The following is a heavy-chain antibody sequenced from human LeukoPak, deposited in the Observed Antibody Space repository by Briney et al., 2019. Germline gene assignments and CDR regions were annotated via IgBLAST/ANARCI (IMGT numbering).Heavy chain of an antibody. CDR2: TAPV. J-gene: IGHJ3*02. CDR1: GFTFSNYW. D-gene: IGHD1-1*01. CDR3: ARGGATGTTSPMRAFDI. Sequence: PGGSLRLSCAASGFTFSNYWMSWVRQAPGKGLEWVSSTAPVHYADSVKGRFTISRDNSKNTLSLQMNSLRAEDTAAYYCARGGATGTTSPMRAFDIWGQGTMVTVSS. V-gene: IGHV3-23*01.